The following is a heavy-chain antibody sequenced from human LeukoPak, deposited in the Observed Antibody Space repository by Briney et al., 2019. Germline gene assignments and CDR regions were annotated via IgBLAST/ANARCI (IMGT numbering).Heavy chain of an antibody. CDR3: ARRRDLFSGSYYPFDY. CDR2: IYPGDSET. V-gene: IGHV5-51*01. CDR1: GYRFTNYW. D-gene: IGHD1-26*01. J-gene: IGHJ4*02. Sequence: GESLKISCTGSGYRFTNYWIGWVRQMPGKGLGWMGTIYPGDSETRYSPSVQGQVTISADKSISTAYLQWSSLKASDTAMYYCARRRDLFSGSYYPFDYWGQGTLVTVSS.